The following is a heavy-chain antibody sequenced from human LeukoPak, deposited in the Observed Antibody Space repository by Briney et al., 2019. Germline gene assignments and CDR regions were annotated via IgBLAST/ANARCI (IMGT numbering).Heavy chain of an antibody. D-gene: IGHD6-13*01. CDR2: IYYSGGT. Sequence: SETLSLTCTVSDGSISNYYWSWIRQPPGKGLEWIGYIYYSGGTNYNPSLNSRVHISIDTSKNQFSLKLSSVTAADTAVYYCARDGMYSSSWKPYYYYGMDVWGQGTTVTVSS. V-gene: IGHV4-59*01. CDR3: ARDGMYSSSWKPYYYYGMDV. CDR1: DGSISNYY. J-gene: IGHJ6*02.